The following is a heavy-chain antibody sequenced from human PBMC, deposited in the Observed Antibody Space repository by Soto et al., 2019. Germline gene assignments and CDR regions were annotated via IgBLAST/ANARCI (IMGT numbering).Heavy chain of an antibody. D-gene: IGHD3-16*01. Sequence: GGSLRLSCAASGFTFSSYGMHWVRQAPGKGLEWVAVIWYDGSNKYYADSVKGRFTISRDNSKNTLYLQMNSLRAEDTVVYYCARDRMGEDYSYGMDVWGQGTTVTVSS. V-gene: IGHV3-33*01. CDR2: IWYDGSNK. CDR1: GFTFSSYG. CDR3: ARDRMGEDYSYGMDV. J-gene: IGHJ6*02.